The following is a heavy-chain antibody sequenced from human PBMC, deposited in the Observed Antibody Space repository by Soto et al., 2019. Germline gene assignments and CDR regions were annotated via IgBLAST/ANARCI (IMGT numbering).Heavy chain of an antibody. CDR2: INPYNGNT. CDR3: ARISYPALQGALDI. Sequence: QGHLEQSGGEVKKPGASVQVSCRALDYTFITYGLSWVRQAPGQGLEWMGLINPYNGNTVYAQKFQGRVTMTRDTSTDTAYMELRSLRFNATAVYYCARISYPALQGALDIWGHGTMVTVSS. J-gene: IGHJ3*02. CDR1: DYTFITYG. V-gene: IGHV1-18*04. D-gene: IGHD3-3*01.